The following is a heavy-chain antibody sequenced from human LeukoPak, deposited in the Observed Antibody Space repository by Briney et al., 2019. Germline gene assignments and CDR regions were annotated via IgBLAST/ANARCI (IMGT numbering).Heavy chain of an antibody. CDR2: IYYSGST. D-gene: IGHD6-6*01. V-gene: IGHV4-39*01. CDR1: GGSISSSSYY. J-gene: IGHJ1*01. CDR3: ARGGAARLHFQN. Sequence: SETLSLTCTVSGGSISSSSYYWGWIRQPPGKGLEWIGSIYYSGSTYYNPSLKSRVTISLDTSKNQFSLKLSSVTAADTAVYYCARGGAARLHFQNWGQGTLVTVSS.